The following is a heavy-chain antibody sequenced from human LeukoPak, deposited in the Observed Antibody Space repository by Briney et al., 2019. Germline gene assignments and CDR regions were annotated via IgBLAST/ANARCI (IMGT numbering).Heavy chain of an antibody. J-gene: IGHJ5*02. CDR3: ARGLASSNWPHWFDP. V-gene: IGHV3-48*03. CDR2: ISAIDSTT. CDR1: GFTFSNYE. D-gene: IGHD6-13*01. Sequence: GGSLRLSCAASGFTFSNYEMDWVRQAPGKGLEWVSYISAIDSTTYYADSVKGRFTISRDNAKNSLYLQMNSLRVEDTAVYHCARGLASSNWPHWFDPWGQGTLVSVSS.